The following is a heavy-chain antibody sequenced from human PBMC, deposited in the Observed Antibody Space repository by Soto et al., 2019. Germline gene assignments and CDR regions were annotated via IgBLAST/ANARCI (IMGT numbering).Heavy chain of an antibody. Sequence: SVKVSCKASGGTFSDYGINWVRQAPGQGLEWMGGIIPIFGTANYAQKFQGRVTIIADESTTTAYMELSSLRYEDTAVYYCARGWDHYDSSGLLTWFDPWGQGTLVTVS. D-gene: IGHD3-22*01. V-gene: IGHV1-69*13. J-gene: IGHJ5*02. CDR1: GGTFSDYG. CDR2: IIPIFGTA. CDR3: ARGWDHYDSSGLLTWFDP.